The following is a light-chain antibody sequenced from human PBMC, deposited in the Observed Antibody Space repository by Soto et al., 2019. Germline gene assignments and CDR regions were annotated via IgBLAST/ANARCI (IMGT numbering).Light chain of an antibody. CDR3: QQYASSALT. CDR1: QSVSSSY. J-gene: IGKJ4*01. V-gene: IGKV3-20*01. Sequence: EIVLTQSPGTLSLSPGERATLSCRASQSVSSSYLAWYQQKRGQAPRLLIYDASTRATGIPDRFSGSGSGTDFTLTISRLEPEDFAVYFCQQYASSALTFGGGTKVDIK. CDR2: DAS.